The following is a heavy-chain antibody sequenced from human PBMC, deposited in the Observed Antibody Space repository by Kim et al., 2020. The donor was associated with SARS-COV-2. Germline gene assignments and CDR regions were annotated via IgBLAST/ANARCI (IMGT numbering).Heavy chain of an antibody. CDR2: ISYNGGEK. D-gene: IGHD5-12*01. Sequence: GGSLRLSCAASGFPFSAYAMHWVRQAPGKGLEWVSVISYNGGEKFYADSVKGRFTISRDNSKNTMFLQMNSLRGDDTAVYYCARDYRGYVPFHWGQGTLV. CDR1: GFPFSAYA. J-gene: IGHJ1*01. CDR3: ARDYRGYVPFH. V-gene: IGHV3-30-3*01.